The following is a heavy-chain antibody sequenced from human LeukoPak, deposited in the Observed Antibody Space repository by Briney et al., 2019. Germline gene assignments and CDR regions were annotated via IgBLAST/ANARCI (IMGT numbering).Heavy chain of an antibody. V-gene: IGHV4-59*08. CDR1: GGSISGDH. Sequence: SETLSLTCTVSGGSISGDHWNWIRQPPGKGLEWIGNIYYSGNTNYNPSLKSRATISVDTSKNQFSLKLSSVTAADTAVYYCARRNDFDIWGQGTMVTVSS. CDR2: IYYSGNT. J-gene: IGHJ3*02. CDR3: ARRNDFDI.